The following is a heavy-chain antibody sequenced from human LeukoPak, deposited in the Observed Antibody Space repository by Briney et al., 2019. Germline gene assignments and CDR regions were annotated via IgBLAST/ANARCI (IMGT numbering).Heavy chain of an antibody. V-gene: IGHV4-4*07. CDR3: ARSYYYDSSGPTPDWFDP. CDR1: GGSISSYY. D-gene: IGHD3-22*01. Sequence: SETLSLTCTVSGGSISSYYWSWIRQPAGKGLEWIGRIYTSGSTIYNPSLKSRVTMSVDTSKNQFSLKLSSVTAADTAVYYCARSYYYDSSGPTPDWFDPWGQGTLVTVSS. CDR2: IYTSGST. J-gene: IGHJ5*02.